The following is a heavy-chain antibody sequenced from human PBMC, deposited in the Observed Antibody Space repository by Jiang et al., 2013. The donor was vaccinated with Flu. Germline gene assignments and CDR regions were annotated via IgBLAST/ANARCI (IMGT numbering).Heavy chain of an antibody. CDR1: GGTFSTYA. CDR2: TFPILGIT. V-gene: IGHV1-69*04. Sequence: SGAEVKKPGSSVNVSCKASGGTFSTYAIAWVRQAPGHGLEWMGGTFPILGITNYAQKFQGRVTITADKSTNTGYMALTGLRSEDTAIYYCAMHYGDYSPTATWGQGTLVTVSS. D-gene: IGHD4-17*01. CDR3: AMHYGDYSPTAT. J-gene: IGHJ5*02.